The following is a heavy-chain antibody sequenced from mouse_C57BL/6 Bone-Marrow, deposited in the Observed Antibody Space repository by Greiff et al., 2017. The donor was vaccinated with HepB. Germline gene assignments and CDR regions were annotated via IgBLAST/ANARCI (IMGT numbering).Heavy chain of an antibody. CDR3: AKSYDGYYSYWYFDV. V-gene: IGHV2-5*01. Sequence: VKLMESGPGLVQPSQSLSITCTVSGFSLTSYGVHWVRQSPGKGLEWLGVIWRGGSTDYNAAFMSRLSITKDNSKSQVFFKMNSLQADDTAIYYCAKSYDGYYSYWYFDVWGTGTTVTVSS. CDR1: GFSLTSYG. D-gene: IGHD2-3*01. J-gene: IGHJ1*03. CDR2: IWRGGST.